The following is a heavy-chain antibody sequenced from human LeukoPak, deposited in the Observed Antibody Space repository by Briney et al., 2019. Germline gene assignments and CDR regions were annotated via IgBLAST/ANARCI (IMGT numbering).Heavy chain of an antibody. CDR3: ARPGIAAAGFDY. J-gene: IGHJ4*02. CDR2: INPSGGST. CDR1: GYTFTSYY. V-gene: IGHV1-46*01. D-gene: IGHD6-13*01. Sequence: ASVKVSCKASGYTFTSYYMRWMRQAPGQGLEWMGIINPSGGSTSYAQKFQGRVTMTRGMSTSTVYMELSSLRSEDTAVYYCARPGIAAAGFDYWGQGTLVTVSS.